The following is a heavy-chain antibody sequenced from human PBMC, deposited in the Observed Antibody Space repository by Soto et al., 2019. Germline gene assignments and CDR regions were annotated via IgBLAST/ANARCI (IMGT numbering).Heavy chain of an antibody. Sequence: QVQLVQSGAEVKKPGASVKVSCKASGYTFTSCYMHRVRQAPGQGLERMGIINPSGGSTRYAQKFQGRVTMTRDTATSTVYMELSSLRSEDTAVYYCARDVTDIVVVPAARRYGMDVWGQGTTVTVSS. J-gene: IGHJ6*02. D-gene: IGHD2-2*01. CDR3: ARDVTDIVVVPAARRYGMDV. CDR1: GYTFTSCY. CDR2: INPSGGST. V-gene: IGHV1-46*01.